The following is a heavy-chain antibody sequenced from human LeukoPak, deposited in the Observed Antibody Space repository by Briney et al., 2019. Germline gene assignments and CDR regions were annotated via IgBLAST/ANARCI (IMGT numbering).Heavy chain of an antibody. CDR2: IYYSGST. J-gene: IGHJ4*02. CDR3: ARGGGPLSYYFDY. V-gene: IGHV4-31*03. CDR1: GGSISSGGYY. Sequence: PSETLSLTCTVSGGSISSGGYYWSWTRQHPGKGLEWIGYIYYSGSTYYNPSLKSRVTISVDTSKNQFSLKLSSVTAADTAVYYCARGGGPLSYYFDYWGQGTLVTVSS. D-gene: IGHD2-15*01.